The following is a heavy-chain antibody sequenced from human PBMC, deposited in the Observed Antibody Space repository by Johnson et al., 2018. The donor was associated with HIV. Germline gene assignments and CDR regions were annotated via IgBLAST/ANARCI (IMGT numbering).Heavy chain of an antibody. J-gene: IGHJ3*01. CDR3: ARKQWLEIPSDALDV. V-gene: IGHV3-33*01. CDR1: GFIFSSYG. Sequence: QVQLVESGGGVVQPGRSLRVSCAASGFIFSSYGMHWVRQAPGKGLEWVAVIWYDGNNKYYVDSVKGRFTISRYNSKNTLSLQMNSLRAEDTAVDYCARKQWLEIPSDALDVWGQGTMVTVSS. D-gene: IGHD6-19*01. CDR2: IWYDGNNK.